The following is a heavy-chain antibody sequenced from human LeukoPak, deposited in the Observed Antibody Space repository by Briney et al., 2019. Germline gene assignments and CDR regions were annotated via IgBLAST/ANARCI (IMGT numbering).Heavy chain of an antibody. CDR2: FYPEDGET. CDR1: GYTLTELS. Sequence: ASVKVSCSVSGYTLTELSIHWVRQAPGKGLERMGGFYPEDGETIYAQKFPGRVTMTEDTSTDTAYMELSSLRSEDTAVYYCATPYYDSSGYCFDYWGQGTLVTVSS. J-gene: IGHJ4*02. CDR3: ATPYYDSSGYCFDY. D-gene: IGHD3-22*01. V-gene: IGHV1-24*01.